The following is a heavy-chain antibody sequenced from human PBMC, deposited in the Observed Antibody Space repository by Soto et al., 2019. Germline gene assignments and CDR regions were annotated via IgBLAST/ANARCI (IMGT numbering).Heavy chain of an antibody. V-gene: IGHV1-69*13. CDR2: ITPMFGTA. CDR1: GYTFTSYG. J-gene: IGHJ2*01. Sequence: SVKVSCKASGYTFTSYGISWVRQAPGQGLEWMGGITPMFGTANYAQRFQGRVTITADESTSTAYMQLSSLRSDDTAVYYCAQTLGLAVAGPGRFDLWGRGTLVTVSS. D-gene: IGHD6-19*01. CDR3: AQTLGLAVAGPGRFDL.